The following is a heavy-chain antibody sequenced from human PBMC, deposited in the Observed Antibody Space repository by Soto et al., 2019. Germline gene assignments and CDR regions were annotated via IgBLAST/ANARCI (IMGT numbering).Heavy chain of an antibody. CDR3: ASKGSVSRAIDY. V-gene: IGHV2-5*02. CDR2: IYWDDSK. J-gene: IGHJ4*02. D-gene: IGHD3-10*01. Sequence: QITLQESGPTLVKPTQTLTLTCTFSGFSLSTSGVGVGWIRQPPGKALEWLAVIYWDDSKTYSPSLKSRLTITKDTSRDQVVVTMPNMDPADTAPYSCASKGSVSRAIDYWGQGALVTVSS. CDR1: GFSLSTSGVG.